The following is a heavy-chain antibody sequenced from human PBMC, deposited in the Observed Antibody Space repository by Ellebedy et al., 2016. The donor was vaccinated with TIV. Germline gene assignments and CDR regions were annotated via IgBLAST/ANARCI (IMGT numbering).Heavy chain of an antibody. J-gene: IGHJ6*02. CDR3: ARDGYCSSTNCPLDV. CDR1: GGSISSGNYY. CDR2: IYYSGNT. V-gene: IGHV4-30-4*01. D-gene: IGHD2-2*03. Sequence: SETLSLXCAVSGGSISSGNYYWSWIRQPPGKGLEWIGNIYYSGNTHYNPSLKSRVTISVDTSKDQFSLKLSSVTAADTAVYYCARDGYCSSTNCPLDVWGQGTTVTVS.